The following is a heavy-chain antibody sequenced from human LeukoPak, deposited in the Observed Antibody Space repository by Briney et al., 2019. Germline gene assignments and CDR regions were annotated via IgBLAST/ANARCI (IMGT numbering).Heavy chain of an antibody. D-gene: IGHD3-9*01. Sequence: SETLSLTCTVSGDSISSGDYYWSWIRQPPGKGLEWIGYIYYSGSTYYNPSLKSRVTISVDTSKNQFSLKLSSVTAADTAVYYCARGGGPRITIFESSGYHYGMDVWGKGTTVTVSS. CDR1: GDSISSGDYY. CDR3: ARGGGPRITIFESSGYHYGMDV. J-gene: IGHJ6*04. CDR2: IYYSGST. V-gene: IGHV4-30-4*01.